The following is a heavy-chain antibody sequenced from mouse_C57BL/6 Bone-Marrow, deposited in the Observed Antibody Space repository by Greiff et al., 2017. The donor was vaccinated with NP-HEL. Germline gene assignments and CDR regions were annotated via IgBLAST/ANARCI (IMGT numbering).Heavy chain of an antibody. Sequence: GKRQKSGRGWGRKGASVKMSCKTSGYTFTSYWMHWVKQRPGQGLEWIGAIYPGNSDTSYNQKFKGKAKLTAVTSASTAYMELSSLTNEDSAVYYCTGGYWYFDVWGTGTTVTVSS. V-gene: IGHV1-5*01. CDR1: GYTFTSYW. CDR2: IYPGNSDT. J-gene: IGHJ1*03. CDR3: TGGYWYFDV.